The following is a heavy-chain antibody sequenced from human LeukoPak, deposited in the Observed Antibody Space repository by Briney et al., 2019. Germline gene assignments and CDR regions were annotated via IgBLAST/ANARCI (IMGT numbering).Heavy chain of an antibody. D-gene: IGHD3-9*01. Sequence: KVSCKASGYTFTGYYMHWVRQAPGQGLEWMGWINPNSGGTNYAQKFQGRVTMTRDTSISTAYMELSRLRSDDTAVYYCARGSILRYFDWLSYWGQGTLVTVSS. J-gene: IGHJ4*02. CDR1: GYTFTGYY. V-gene: IGHV1-2*02. CDR2: INPNSGGT. CDR3: ARGSILRYFDWLSY.